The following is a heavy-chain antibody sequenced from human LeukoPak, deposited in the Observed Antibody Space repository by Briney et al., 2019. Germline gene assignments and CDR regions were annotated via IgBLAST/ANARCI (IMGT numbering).Heavy chain of an antibody. D-gene: IGHD3-10*01. CDR3: ARVGKVGFGESNWFDP. V-gene: IGHV3-7*01. J-gene: IGHJ5*02. CDR1: GFTFSSYW. Sequence: GRSLRLSCAASGFTFSSYWMSWVRQAPGKGLEWVANIKQDGSEKYYVDSVKGRFTISRDNAKNSLYLQMNSLRAEDTAVYYCARVGKVGFGESNWFDPWGQRTLVTVSS. CDR2: IKQDGSEK.